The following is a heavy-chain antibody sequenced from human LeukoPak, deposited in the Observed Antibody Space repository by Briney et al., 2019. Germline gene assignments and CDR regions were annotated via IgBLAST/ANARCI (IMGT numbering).Heavy chain of an antibody. CDR2: ISYDGSNK. D-gene: IGHD2-2*01. V-gene: IGHV3-30*03. CDR3: ARDPPRIVVVPAAIDY. J-gene: IGHJ4*02. CDR1: GFTFSSYS. Sequence: PGGSLRLSCAASGFTFSSYSINWVRQAPGKGLEWVAVISYDGSNKYYADSVKGRFTISRDNSKNTLYLQMNSLRAEDTAVYYCARDPPRIVVVPAAIDYWGQGTLVTVSS.